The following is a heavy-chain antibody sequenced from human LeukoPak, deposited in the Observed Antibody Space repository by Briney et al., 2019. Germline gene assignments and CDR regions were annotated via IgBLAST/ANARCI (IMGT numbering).Heavy chain of an antibody. CDR1: GDSVSSDSAT. J-gene: IGHJ6*02. CDR2: TYYRSKWYN. V-gene: IGHV6-1*01. CDR3: ARAVFTSGRSSPMDV. Sequence: SQTLSLTCAISGDSVSSDSATWNWLRQSPSRGLEWLGRTYYRSKWYNDYAVSVKSRMTINPDTSKNQFSLQLNFVTPEDTAVYYCARAVFTSGRSSPMDVWGQGTAVTVSS. D-gene: IGHD1-26*01.